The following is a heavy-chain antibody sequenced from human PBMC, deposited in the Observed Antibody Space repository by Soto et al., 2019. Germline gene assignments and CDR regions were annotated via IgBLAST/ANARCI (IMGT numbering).Heavy chain of an antibody. CDR2: ISSDSRYI. V-gene: IGHV3-48*02. D-gene: IGHD3-16*01. CDR3: ARIKLVEFFFINVDVYDMDF. J-gene: IGHJ6*02. CDR1: GFTLSNYA. Sequence: EVQLVESGGGLVQPGGSLRLSCAASGFTLSNYAVNWVRQAPGKGLEWVSYISSDSRYIYYRDSVKGRFTISRDNARNSVYLQMNSLRDEDTAVYYCARIKLVEFFFINVDVYDMDFWGQGTPVTVSS.